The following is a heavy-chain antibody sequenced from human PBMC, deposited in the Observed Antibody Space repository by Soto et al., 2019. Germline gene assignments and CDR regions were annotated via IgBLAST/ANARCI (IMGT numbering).Heavy chain of an antibody. CDR2: MNPNSGNT. Sequence: ASVKVSCKASGYTFTSYDINWVRQATGQGLEWMGWMNPNSGNTGYAQKFQGRVTMTRNTSISTAYMELSSLRSEDTAVYYCASYGGYDRDFDYWGQGTLVTVSS. J-gene: IGHJ4*02. CDR3: ASYGGYDRDFDY. D-gene: IGHD5-12*01. CDR1: GYTFTSYD. V-gene: IGHV1-8*01.